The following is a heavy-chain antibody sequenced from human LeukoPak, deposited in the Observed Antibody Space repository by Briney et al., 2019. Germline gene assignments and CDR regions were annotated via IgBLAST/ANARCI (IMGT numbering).Heavy chain of an antibody. CDR3: VGGWIDQVVISPDY. Sequence: SETLSLTCTVSGGSISSYYWGWIRQPPAKGLEWVGYIFYSASANYNPSFRSRVTISVDTSKNQFSLKLSSVTAADTAVYYCVGGWIDQVVISPDYWGQGTLVTVSS. CDR2: IFYSASA. D-gene: IGHD3-22*01. J-gene: IGHJ4*02. CDR1: GGSISSYY. V-gene: IGHV4-59*01.